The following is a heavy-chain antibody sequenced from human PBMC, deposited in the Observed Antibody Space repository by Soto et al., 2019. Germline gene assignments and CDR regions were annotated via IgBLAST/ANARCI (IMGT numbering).Heavy chain of an antibody. CDR1: GYTFTRYW. CDR3: ARHTPAISISDH. D-gene: IGHD2-15*01. Sequence: GESLKISCKGSGYTFTRYWIGWLRQMPGKGLEWMGIIYPGDSDTRYSPSFQGQVTISADKSISTAYLQWSSLKASDTAMYYCARHTPAISISDHWGQGTLVTVSS. V-gene: IGHV5-51*01. J-gene: IGHJ4*02. CDR2: IYPGDSDT.